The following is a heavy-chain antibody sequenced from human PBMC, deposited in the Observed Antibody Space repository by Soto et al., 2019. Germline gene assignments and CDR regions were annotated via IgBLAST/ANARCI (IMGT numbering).Heavy chain of an antibody. CDR3: SKLEGG. CDR2: SRNRVKSYTT. D-gene: IGHD3-3*01. CDR1: GFSFSDYY. J-gene: IGHJ4*02. Sequence: EEQLVESGGGLVQPGGSLTLSCAASGFSFSDYYMEWVRQAPGKGLEWVARSRNRVKSYTTDYAASVKGRFTISRDLSKNSLYREMNNLKTEDSAVYYGSKLEGGWGQGTLVTVSS. V-gene: IGHV3-72*01.